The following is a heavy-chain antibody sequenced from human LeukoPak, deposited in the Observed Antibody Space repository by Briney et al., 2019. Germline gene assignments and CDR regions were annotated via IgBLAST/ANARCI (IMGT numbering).Heavy chain of an antibody. Sequence: GGSLRLSCAASGFSFSNYGMHWVRQAPGKGLEWVSVIYSGGSTYYADSVKGRFTISRDNSKNTLYLQMNSLRAEDTAVYYCARERSYGGPLDYWGQGTLVTVSS. V-gene: IGHV3-66*01. J-gene: IGHJ4*02. CDR1: GFSFSNYG. D-gene: IGHD3-16*01. CDR3: ARERSYGGPLDY. CDR2: IYSGGST.